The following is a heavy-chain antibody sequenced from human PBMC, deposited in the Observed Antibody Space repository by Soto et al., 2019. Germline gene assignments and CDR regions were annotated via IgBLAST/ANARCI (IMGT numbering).Heavy chain of an antibody. V-gene: IGHV3-23*01. Sequence: QLLESGGGLVQPGGSLRVSCAASGFTFSTHDMSWVRQAPGKGLEWVSTMSTSGGTYYADSVKGRFTISRDNSKKTLYLQMNSRRAEDTAVYYCAKGLDTGWYFFDRWGQGTLVTVSS. CDR2: MSTSGGT. CDR1: GFTFSTHD. J-gene: IGHJ4*02. D-gene: IGHD6-19*01. CDR3: AKGLDTGWYFFDR.